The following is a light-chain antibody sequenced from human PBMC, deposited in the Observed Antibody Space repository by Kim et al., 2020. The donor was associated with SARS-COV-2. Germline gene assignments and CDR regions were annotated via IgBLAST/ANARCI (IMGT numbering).Light chain of an antibody. J-gene: IGKJ2*01. Sequence: EIVLTQSPGTLSLSPGERATLSCRASQSVSSSYLAWYQQKPGQAPRLLIYGASSRATGIPDRFSGSGSGTDFTLTISRLEPEDFAVYYCQQYGSSRQTFGQGTKLEI. CDR1: QSVSSSY. V-gene: IGKV3-20*01. CDR3: QQYGSSRQT. CDR2: GAS.